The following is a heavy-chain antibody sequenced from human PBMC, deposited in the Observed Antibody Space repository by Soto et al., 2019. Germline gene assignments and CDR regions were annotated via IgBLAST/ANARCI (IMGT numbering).Heavy chain of an antibody. V-gene: IGHV1-18*01. Sequence: GHLVQSGAEVKKPGASVKVSCKTSAYTFTRYGISWVRQAPGQGLEWMGWISGYNGDTNYAQNLQDRVTMTIDTSTTTAYMELRSLTSDDTAVYYCAKNGQPPYYYYGLDVWGQGTTVTVSS. CDR1: AYTFTRYG. CDR3: AKNGQPPYYYYGLDV. J-gene: IGHJ6*02. D-gene: IGHD2-8*01. CDR2: ISGYNGDT.